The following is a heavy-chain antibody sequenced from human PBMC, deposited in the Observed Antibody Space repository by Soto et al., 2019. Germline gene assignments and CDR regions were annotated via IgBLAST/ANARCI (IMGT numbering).Heavy chain of an antibody. CDR1: GGSISSSSYY. V-gene: IGHV4-39*01. CDR2: IYYSGST. J-gene: IGHJ4*02. Sequence: ASETLSLTCTVSGGSISSSSYYWGWIRQPPGKGLEWIGSIYYSGSTYYNPSLKSRVTISVDTSKNQFSLKLSSVTAADTAVYYCARHAYYDILTGYYNLDYWGQGTLVTVSS. D-gene: IGHD3-9*01. CDR3: ARHAYYDILTGYYNLDY.